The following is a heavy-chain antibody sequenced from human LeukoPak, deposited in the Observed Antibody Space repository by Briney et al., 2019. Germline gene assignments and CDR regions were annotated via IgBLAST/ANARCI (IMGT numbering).Heavy chain of an antibody. D-gene: IGHD1-26*01. J-gene: IGHJ4*02. CDR3: ARDPGSFYDY. CDR1: GGSVSSGSYY. V-gene: IGHV4-61*01. CDR2: IYYSGST. Sequence: SETLSLTCTVSGGSVSSGSYYWSWIRQPPGKGLEWIGYIYYSGSTNYNPSLKSRVTISVDTSKNQFSLKLSSVTAADTAVYYCARDPGSFYDYWGQGAQVTVSS.